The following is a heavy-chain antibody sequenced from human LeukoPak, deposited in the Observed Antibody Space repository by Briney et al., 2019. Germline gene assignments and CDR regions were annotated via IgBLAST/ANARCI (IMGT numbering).Heavy chain of an antibody. CDR2: ISYDGSNK. CDR1: GFTFSSYA. D-gene: IGHD2-2*01. CDR3: ATSIVVPAEGGTGSDY. J-gene: IGHJ4*02. V-gene: IGHV3-30-3*01. Sequence: GGSLRLSCAASGFTFSSYAMHWVRQAPGKGLEWVAVISYDGSNKYYADSVKGRFTISRDNSKNTLYLQMNSLRAEDTAVYYCATSIVVPAEGGTGSDYWGQGTLVTVSS.